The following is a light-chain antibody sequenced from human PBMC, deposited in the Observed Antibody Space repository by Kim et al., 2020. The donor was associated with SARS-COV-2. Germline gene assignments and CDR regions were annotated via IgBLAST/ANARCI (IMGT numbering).Light chain of an antibody. CDR1: QSVSSY. V-gene: IGKV3-11*01. CDR2: DAS. J-gene: IGKJ4*01. CDR3: QQRSNWPLT. Sequence: LSPGESATLSCRASQSVSSYLAWYQQRPGQAPRLLIYDASNRATGIPARFSGSGSGTDFTLTISSLEPEDFAIYYCQQRSNWPLTFGGGTKVEIK.